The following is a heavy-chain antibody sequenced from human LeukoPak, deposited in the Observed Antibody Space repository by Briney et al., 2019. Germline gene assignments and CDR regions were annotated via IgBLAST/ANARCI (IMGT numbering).Heavy chain of an antibody. J-gene: IGHJ4*02. CDR3: ARAVSYGDSKYFDY. Sequence: ASVKVSCKASGYTFSSYAISWVRQAPGQGLEWMGGIIPIFGTANYAQKFQGRVTITADESTSTAYMELSSLRSEDTAVYYCARAVSYGDSKYFDYWGQGTLVTVSS. CDR2: IIPIFGTA. D-gene: IGHD4-17*01. CDR1: GYTFSSYA. V-gene: IGHV1-69*13.